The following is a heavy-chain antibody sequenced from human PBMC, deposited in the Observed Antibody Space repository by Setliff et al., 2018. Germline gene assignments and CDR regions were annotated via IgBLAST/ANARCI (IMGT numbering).Heavy chain of an antibody. V-gene: IGHV4-39*01. Sequence: SETLSLTCRVSGGSISSGNYYWGLIRQPPGKGLEWVATIYYSGSTYSNPSLKSRLITSVDAPDNQFSVKLSSVTAADTAVYYCARHKSNGSGSYPSLYMDVWGKGTMVTVSS. D-gene: IGHD3-10*01. J-gene: IGHJ6*03. CDR2: IYYSGST. CDR3: ARHKSNGSGSYPSLYMDV. CDR1: GGSISSGNYY.